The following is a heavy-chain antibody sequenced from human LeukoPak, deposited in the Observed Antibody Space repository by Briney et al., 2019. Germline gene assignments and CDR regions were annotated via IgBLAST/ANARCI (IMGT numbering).Heavy chain of an antibody. J-gene: IGHJ3*01. CDR2: MKGDGSEI. V-gene: IGHV3-7*01. CDR1: GFTFSTYW. D-gene: IGHD3-9*01. CDR3: ARPGYTAAYDL. Sequence: GGSLRLSCAASGFTFSTYWMTWVRQAPGKGLEWVANMKGDGSEIHYVDSVKGRFTISRDNAKNSLYLQMNSLRAEDTAVYYCARPGYTAAYDLWGQGTMVTVSS.